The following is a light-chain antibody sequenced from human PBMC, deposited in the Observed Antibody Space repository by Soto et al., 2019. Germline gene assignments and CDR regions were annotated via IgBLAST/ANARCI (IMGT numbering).Light chain of an antibody. V-gene: IGKV1-39*01. CDR2: AAS. J-gene: IGKJ5*01. CDR3: QHTFSSPIT. Sequence: DIQMTQSPSSLSASVGDRVTIICRASQTVRTYLNWYQQKPGKAPTLLVYAASTLGSAVPPRFTGAGSETDFTLTISGLQPEDFATYYCQHTFSSPITFGQGTRLE. CDR1: QTVRTY.